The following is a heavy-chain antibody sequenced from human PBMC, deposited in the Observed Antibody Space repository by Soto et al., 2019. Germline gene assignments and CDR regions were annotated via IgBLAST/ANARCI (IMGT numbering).Heavy chain of an antibody. Sequence: QITLKESGPTLVKPTQTLTLTCTFSGFSLSTREVGVGWIRQPPGKALEWLALIYWDDDKRYRPSLKSRLTIANDTSKKLVILIMTNMDPEDTATYDWAHRAYYYGSGSYYTHWGQGILVTVSS. CDR3: AHRAYYYGSGSYYTH. CDR1: GFSLSTREVG. D-gene: IGHD3-10*01. J-gene: IGHJ4*02. V-gene: IGHV2-5*02. CDR2: IYWDDDK.